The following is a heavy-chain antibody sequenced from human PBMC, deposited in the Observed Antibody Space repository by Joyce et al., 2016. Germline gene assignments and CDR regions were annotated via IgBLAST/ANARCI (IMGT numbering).Heavy chain of an antibody. CDR3: AREVAAPRGNYFDF. D-gene: IGHD6-19*01. J-gene: IGHJ4*02. CDR1: GGSIRGYY. Sequence: QVQLQESGPGLVKPSETLSLTCSVYGGSIRGYYWTWIQQPPGKGLEWIGYMSFTGSTKYNPALKSRVSISMDTSKNQFSVRLASVSAADTAVYYCAREVAAPRGNYFDFWGRGSLVAVS. V-gene: IGHV4-59*01. CDR2: MSFTGST.